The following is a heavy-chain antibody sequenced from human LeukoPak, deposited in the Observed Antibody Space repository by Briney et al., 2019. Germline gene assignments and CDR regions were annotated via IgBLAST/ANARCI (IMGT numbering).Heavy chain of an antibody. D-gene: IGHD3-22*01. CDR1: GYTFTGYY. J-gene: IGHJ4*02. CDR2: INPNSGGT. V-gene: IGHV1-2*02. Sequence: ASVKVSCKASGYTFTGYYMHWVRQAPGQGLEWMGWINPNSGGTNYAQKFQGRVTMTRDTSISTAYRELSRLRSDDTAVYYCAREAYYDSSGYSPYFDYWGQGTLVTVSS. CDR3: AREAYYDSSGYSPYFDY.